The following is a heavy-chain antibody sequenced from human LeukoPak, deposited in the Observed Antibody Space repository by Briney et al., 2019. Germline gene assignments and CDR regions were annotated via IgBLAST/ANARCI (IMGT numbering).Heavy chain of an antibody. V-gene: IGHV4-59*08. J-gene: IGHJ5*02. CDR3: ARHEYSSSFWFDP. D-gene: IGHD6-6*01. CDR1: GGSISSYY. Sequence: SETLSLTCTVSGGSISSYYWSWIRQPPGKGLEWIGYIYYSGGTNYNPSLKSRVTISVDTSKNQFSLKLSSVTAADTAVYYCARHEYSSSFWFDPWGQGTLVTVSS. CDR2: IYYSGGT.